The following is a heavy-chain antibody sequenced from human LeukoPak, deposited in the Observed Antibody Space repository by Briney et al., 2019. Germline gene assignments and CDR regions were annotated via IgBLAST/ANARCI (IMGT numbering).Heavy chain of an antibody. Sequence: GGSLRLSCEASGFTFNTHAMSWVRQAPEKGLEWVASVTSSGRTPYYADSVRGRFTISRDNSKNTLYLQMNSLRGVDTAVYYCAEDRPNFYETSGAYYKPKGDFWGQGSLVSVSS. CDR3: AEDRPNFYETSGAYYKPKGDF. CDR1: GFTFNTHA. D-gene: IGHD3-10*01. J-gene: IGHJ4*02. CDR2: VTSSGRTP. V-gene: IGHV3-23*01.